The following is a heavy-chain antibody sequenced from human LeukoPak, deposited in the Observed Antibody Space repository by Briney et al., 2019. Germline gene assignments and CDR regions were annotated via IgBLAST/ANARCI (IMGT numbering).Heavy chain of an antibody. CDR1: GFTFSSYA. V-gene: IGHV3-30-3*01. D-gene: IGHD5-24*01. CDR3: ASGVEMATIIY. Sequence: PGGSLRLSCAASGFTFSSYAMHWVRQAPGKGLEWVAVISYDGSNKYYADSVKGRFTISRDNSKNTLYLQMNSLRAEDTAVYYCASGVEMATIIYWGQGTLVTASS. J-gene: IGHJ4*02. CDR2: ISYDGSNK.